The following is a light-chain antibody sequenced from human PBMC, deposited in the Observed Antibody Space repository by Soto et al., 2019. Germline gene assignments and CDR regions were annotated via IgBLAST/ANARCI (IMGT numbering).Light chain of an antibody. CDR1: QGISSY. J-gene: IGKJ5*01. Sequence: AIRMTQSPSSLSASTGDRVTITCRASQGISSYLAWYQQKPGKAPKLLIYAASTLQSGVPSRFSGSGSGTDFTFTISSLQPEDIATYYCQQYENLPTFGQGTRLEIK. CDR3: QQYENLPT. CDR2: AAS. V-gene: IGKV1-8*01.